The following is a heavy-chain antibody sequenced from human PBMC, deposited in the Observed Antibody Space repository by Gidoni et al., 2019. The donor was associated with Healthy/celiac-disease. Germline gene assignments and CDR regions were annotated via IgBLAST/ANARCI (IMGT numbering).Heavy chain of an antibody. CDR1: GFTFSSYS. V-gene: IGHV3-21*01. CDR3: ARDPLRFLEWYWEYYGMDV. J-gene: IGHJ6*02. D-gene: IGHD3-3*01. Sequence: EVQLVESGGGLVKPGGSLRLSCAASGFTFSSYSMNWVRQAPGKGLEWVSSISSSSSYIYYADSVKGRFTISRDNAKNSLYLQMNSLRAEDTAVYYCARDPLRFLEWYWEYYGMDVWGQGTTVTVSS. CDR2: ISSSSSYI.